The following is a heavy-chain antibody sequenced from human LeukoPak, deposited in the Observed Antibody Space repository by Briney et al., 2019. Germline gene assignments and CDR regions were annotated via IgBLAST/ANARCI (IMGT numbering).Heavy chain of an antibody. CDR3: ARESTTGTTVGYYGMDV. J-gene: IGHJ6*04. Sequence: SETLSLTCAVSGYSISSGYYWGWIRQPPGKGLEWIGSIYHSGSTYYNPSLKSRVTISVDTSKNQFSLKLNSVTAADTAVYYCARESTTGTTVGYYGMDVWGKGTTVTVSS. CDR2: IYHSGST. D-gene: IGHD1-1*01. CDR1: GYSISSGYY. V-gene: IGHV4-38-2*02.